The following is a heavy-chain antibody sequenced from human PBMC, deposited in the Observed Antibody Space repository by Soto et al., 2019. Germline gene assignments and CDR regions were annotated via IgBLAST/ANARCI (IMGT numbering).Heavy chain of an antibody. Sequence: GGSLRLSCAASGFTFSSYGMHWVRQAPGKGLEWVAAIWYDGSNKYYADSVKGRFTISRDNSKNTLYLEMNSLRAEDTAVYYCARDREPYGMDVWGQGTRVTVS. V-gene: IGHV3-33*01. CDR1: GFTFSSYG. CDR2: IWYDGSNK. J-gene: IGHJ6*02. CDR3: ARDREPYGMDV. D-gene: IGHD1-26*01.